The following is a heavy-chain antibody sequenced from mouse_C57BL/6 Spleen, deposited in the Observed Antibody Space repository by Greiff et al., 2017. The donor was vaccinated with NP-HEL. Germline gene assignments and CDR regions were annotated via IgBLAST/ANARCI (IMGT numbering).Heavy chain of an antibody. J-gene: IGHJ1*03. CDR1: GYAFSSSW. D-gene: IGHD2-9*01. CDR3: ARSYYGYDCWYFDV. V-gene: IGHV1-82*01. Sequence: VQLQQSGPELVKPGASVKISCKASGYAFSSSWMNWVKQRPGKGLEWIGRIYPGDGDTNYNGKFKGKATLTADKSSSTAYMQLSSLTSEDSAVYFCARSYYGYDCWYFDVWGTGTTVTVSS. CDR2: IYPGDGDT.